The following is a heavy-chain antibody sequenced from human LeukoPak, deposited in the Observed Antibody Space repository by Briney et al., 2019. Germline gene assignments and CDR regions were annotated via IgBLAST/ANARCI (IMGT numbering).Heavy chain of an antibody. CDR3: ARDRAGPDFDY. V-gene: IGHV3-48*01. CDR1: GFTFSSYS. Sequence: PGGSLRLSCAASGFTFSSYSMNWVRQAPGKGLEWVSYISSSSSTIYYADSVKGRFTISRDNAKNSLYLQMNSLRAEDTAVYYCARDRAGPDFDYWGQGTLVTVSS. CDR2: ISSSSSTI. J-gene: IGHJ4*02. D-gene: IGHD6-13*01.